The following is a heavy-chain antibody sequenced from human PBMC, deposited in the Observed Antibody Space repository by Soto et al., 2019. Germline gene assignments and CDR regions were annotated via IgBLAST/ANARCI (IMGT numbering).Heavy chain of an antibody. V-gene: IGHV3-23*01. CDR3: AKVLGYSYGYDYYGMDV. CDR2: ISGSSGST. CDR1: GFTFSSYA. Sequence: VGSLRLSCAASGFTFSSYAMSWVRQAPGKGLEWVSAISGSSGSTYYADSVKGRFTISRDNSKNTLYLQMSSLRAEDTAVYYCAKVLGYSYGYDYYGMDVWGQGTTVTVSS. J-gene: IGHJ6*02. D-gene: IGHD5-18*01.